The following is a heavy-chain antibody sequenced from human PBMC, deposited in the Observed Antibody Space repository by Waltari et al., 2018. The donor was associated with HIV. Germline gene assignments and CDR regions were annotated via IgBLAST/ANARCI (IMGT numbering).Heavy chain of an antibody. CDR3: ARSGLYDTSGYYAPFGY. J-gene: IGHJ4*02. Sequence: EVQLVESGGGLVQPGGSLRLYCAASGFTFSNSEMNWDRQAPGKGLEWISYISSSGSTIYYADSVKGRLTISRDNAKNSLYVQMNSLRAEDTAVYYCARSGLYDTSGYYAPFGYWGQGTLVTVSS. CDR1: GFTFSNSE. CDR2: ISSSGSTI. D-gene: IGHD3-22*01. V-gene: IGHV3-48*03.